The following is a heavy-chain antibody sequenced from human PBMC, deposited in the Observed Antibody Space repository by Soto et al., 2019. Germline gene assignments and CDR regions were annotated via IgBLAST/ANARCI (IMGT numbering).Heavy chain of an antibody. Sequence: QVQLVESGGGVVQPGTSLRLSCAASGFTFSSYAMHWVRQAPGKGLEWVAVISFDGSDKYYADSVKGRFTISRDNSKNTFYLQMNSLRAEDMAVYYCARGGLVGGTTPARFDYWGQGTLVTVSS. J-gene: IGHJ4*02. V-gene: IGHV3-30-3*01. D-gene: IGHD1-26*01. CDR3: ARGGLVGGTTPARFDY. CDR1: GFTFSSYA. CDR2: ISFDGSDK.